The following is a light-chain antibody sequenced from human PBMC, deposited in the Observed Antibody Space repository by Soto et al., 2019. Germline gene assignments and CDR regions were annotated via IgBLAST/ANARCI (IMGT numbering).Light chain of an antibody. V-gene: IGKV3-11*01. CDR3: QQRGNWPRT. J-gene: IGKJ2*01. CDR1: QSVSSY. CDR2: DAS. Sequence: EIVLTQSPATLSLSTGERATLSCRASQSVSSYLAWYQQKPGQAPRRLIYDASNRSTGIPARFSGSGSGTDFTLTISSLEPEAFAVYYCQQRGNWPRTFGQGNKLEIQ.